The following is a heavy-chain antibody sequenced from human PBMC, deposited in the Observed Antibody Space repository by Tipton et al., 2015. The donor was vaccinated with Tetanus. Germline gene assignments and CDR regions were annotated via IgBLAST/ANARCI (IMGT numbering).Heavy chain of an antibody. CDR1: GGSISSSSYY. Sequence: TLSLTCTVSGGSISSSSYYWGWVRQPPGKGLEWIGKIYYSGITYYNPSLKSRLTISEDSSKNQFSLKLSSVTAADTAVYYCARGLGSRLAPGGSVDSWGQGTLVTVSS. CDR2: IYYSGIT. D-gene: IGHD3-10*01. J-gene: IGHJ5*01. CDR3: ARGLGSRLAPGGSVDS. V-gene: IGHV4-39*01.